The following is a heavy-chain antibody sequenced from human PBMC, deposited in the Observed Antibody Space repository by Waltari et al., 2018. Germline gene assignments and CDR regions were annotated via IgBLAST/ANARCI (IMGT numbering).Heavy chain of an antibody. CDR1: GFTFSRYA. D-gene: IGHD6-6*01. Sequence: EVQLLESGGGLVQPGGSLRLSCAASGFTFSRYAMSWVRQAPGKGRGWFSVIYSGGSSTYYADSVKGRFTISRDNSKNTLYLQMNSLRAEDTAVYYCAKQKIAARPYYFDYWGQGTLVTVSS. J-gene: IGHJ4*02. CDR3: AKQKIAARPYYFDY. V-gene: IGHV3-23*03. CDR2: IYSGGSST.